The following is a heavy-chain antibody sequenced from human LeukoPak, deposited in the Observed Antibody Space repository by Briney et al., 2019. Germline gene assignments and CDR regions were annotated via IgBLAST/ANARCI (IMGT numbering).Heavy chain of an antibody. CDR2: ISSSSSYI. CDR3: ARDRAPQYYYDSSGYFSIPVY. Sequence: GGSLRLSCAASGFTFSSYSMNWVRQAPWKGLEWVSSISSSSSYIYYADSVKGRFTISRDSAKNSLYLQMNSLRAEDTAVYYCARDRAPQYYYDSSGYFSIPVYWGQGTLVTVSS. CDR1: GFTFSSYS. J-gene: IGHJ4*02. D-gene: IGHD3-22*01. V-gene: IGHV3-21*01.